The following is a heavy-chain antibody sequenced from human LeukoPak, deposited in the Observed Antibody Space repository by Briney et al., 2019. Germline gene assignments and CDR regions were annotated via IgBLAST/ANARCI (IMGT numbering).Heavy chain of an antibody. J-gene: IGHJ4*02. CDR1: GFTFDDYA. V-gene: IGHV3-9*03. Sequence: PGGSLRLSCAASGFTFDDYAMHWVRQAPGKGLEWVSGISWNSGSIVYADSVKGRFTISRDNAKNSLYLQMNSLRAEDMALYYRAKDGYYDSSGYYSGYFDYGGQGTLVTVS. CDR3: AKDGYYDSSGYYSGYFDY. D-gene: IGHD3-22*01. CDR2: ISWNSGSI.